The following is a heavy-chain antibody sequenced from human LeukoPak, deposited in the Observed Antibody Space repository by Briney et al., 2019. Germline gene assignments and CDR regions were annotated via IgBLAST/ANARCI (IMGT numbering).Heavy chain of an antibody. J-gene: IGHJ4*02. Sequence: SETLSLTCTVSGGSISSSSYYWGWIRQPPGKGLEWIGSIYYSGSTYYNPSLKSRVTISVDTSKNQFSLKLSSVTAADTAVYYCARLDSAADGDYWGQGTLVTVSS. D-gene: IGHD6-13*01. CDR3: ARLDSAADGDY. V-gene: IGHV4-39*07. CDR2: IYYSGST. CDR1: GGSISSSSYY.